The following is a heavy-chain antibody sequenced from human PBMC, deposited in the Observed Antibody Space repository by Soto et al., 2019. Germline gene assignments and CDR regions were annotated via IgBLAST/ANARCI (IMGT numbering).Heavy chain of an antibody. D-gene: IGHD6-6*01. CDR1: GFTFSSYG. CDR3: AKERLKRYSSSSSPYYYGMDV. CDR2: ISYDGSNK. Sequence: GGSLRLSCAASGFTFSSYGMHWVRQAPGKGLEWVAVISYDGSNKYYADSAKGRFTISRDNSKNTLYLQMNSLRAEDTAVYYCAKERLKRYSSSSSPYYYGMDVWGQGTTVTVSS. J-gene: IGHJ6*02. V-gene: IGHV3-30*18.